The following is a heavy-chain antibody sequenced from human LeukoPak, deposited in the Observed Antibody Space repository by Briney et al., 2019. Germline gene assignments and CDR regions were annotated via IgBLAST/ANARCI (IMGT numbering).Heavy chain of an antibody. Sequence: GGSLRLSCAASGFSFNTYWMYWVREVPEKGLVWVSRIKTDGSSTSYADSAKGRFTISRDNAKNTLYLQMNSLRAEDTAVYYCTTLYSGAMDYWGQGTLVTVSS. V-gene: IGHV3-74*01. J-gene: IGHJ4*02. D-gene: IGHD1-26*01. CDR2: IKTDGSST. CDR1: GFSFNTYW. CDR3: TTLYSGAMDY.